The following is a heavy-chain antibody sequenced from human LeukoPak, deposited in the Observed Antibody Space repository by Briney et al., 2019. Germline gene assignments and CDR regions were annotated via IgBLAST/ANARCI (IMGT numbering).Heavy chain of an antibody. D-gene: IGHD5-18*01. CDR1: GYSISSGYY. CDR3: ARLYYSYGIMDFDY. CDR2: IYHSGST. Sequence: PSETLSLTCAVSGYSISSGYYWGWVRQPPGEGLEWIGSIYHSGSTYYNPSLKSRVTISVDTSKNQFSLKLSSVTAADTAVYYCARLYYSYGIMDFDYWGQGTLITVSS. V-gene: IGHV4-38-2*01. J-gene: IGHJ4*02.